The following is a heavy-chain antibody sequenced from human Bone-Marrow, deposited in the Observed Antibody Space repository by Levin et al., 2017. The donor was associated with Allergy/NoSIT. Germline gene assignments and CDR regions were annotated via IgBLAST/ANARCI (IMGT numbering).Heavy chain of an antibody. CDR3: ARDLPPYWYFDL. Sequence: PGGSLRLSCAASGFTLSGYSVNWVRQAPGKGLEWVSSISSSDYFIYYADSVKGRFTISRGNARNSLYLQMNSLRVEDTGVYYCARDLPPYWYFDLWGRGTLVTVSS. CDR1: GFTLSGYS. V-gene: IGHV3-21*01. CDR2: ISSSDYFI. J-gene: IGHJ2*01.